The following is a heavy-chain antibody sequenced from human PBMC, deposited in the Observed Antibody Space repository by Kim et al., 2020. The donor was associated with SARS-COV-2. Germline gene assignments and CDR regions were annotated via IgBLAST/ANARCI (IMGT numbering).Heavy chain of an antibody. Sequence: GGSLRLSCAASGFTFSSYAMHWVRQAPGKGLEWVAVISYDGSNKYYADSVKGRLTISRDNSKNTLYLQMNSLRAEDTAVYYCARDFTPLVVAGTVGDYWGQGTLVTVSS. D-gene: IGHD6-19*01. CDR2: ISYDGSNK. CDR3: ARDFTPLVVAGTVGDY. CDR1: GFTFSSYA. J-gene: IGHJ4*02. V-gene: IGHV3-30*04.